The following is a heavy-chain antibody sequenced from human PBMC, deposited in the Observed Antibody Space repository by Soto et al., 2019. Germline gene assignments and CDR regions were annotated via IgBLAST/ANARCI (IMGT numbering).Heavy chain of an antibody. V-gene: IGHV3-49*02. D-gene: IGHD2-2*01. CDR1: GFTFSSYS. CDR3: TRYTSTSRYSYFGMDV. J-gene: IGHJ6*02. Sequence: SLRLSCAASGFTFSSYSMNWVRQAPGKGLEWVSCIRSKAYGGTTESAASVKGRFTISRDDSRSIAYLQMNSLQSEDTGVYYCTRYTSTSRYSYFGMDVWGHGTTGTVS. CDR2: IRSKAYGGTT.